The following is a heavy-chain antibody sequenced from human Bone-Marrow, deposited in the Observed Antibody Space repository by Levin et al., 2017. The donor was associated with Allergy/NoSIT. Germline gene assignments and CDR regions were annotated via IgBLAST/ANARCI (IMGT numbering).Heavy chain of an antibody. CDR2: MSYDGSNK. V-gene: IGHV3-30-3*01. CDR1: GFIFSSYS. CDR3: VREESSYGMDV. D-gene: IGHD3-10*01. Sequence: GESLKISCAASGFIFSSYSMHWVRQAPGKGLEWVAVMSYDGSNKHYADPVKGRFTISRDNSKNMLHLQMNSLRAEDTAVYYCVREESSYGMDVWGQGTTFTVSS. J-gene: IGHJ6*02.